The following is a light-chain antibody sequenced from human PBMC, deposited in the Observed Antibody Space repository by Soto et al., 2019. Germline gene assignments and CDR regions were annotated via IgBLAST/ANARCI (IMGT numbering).Light chain of an antibody. CDR3: QQYGSSSWT. J-gene: IGKJ1*01. CDR2: GAS. V-gene: IGKV3-20*01. Sequence: EIVLTQSPGTLSVSPGERATLSCRASQSFSSSFLAWYQQKPGQAPRLLIYGASSRATGIPDRFSGSGSGTDFSLTTSRLESEDFAVYYCQQYGSSSWTFGQGTKVEIK. CDR1: QSFSSSF.